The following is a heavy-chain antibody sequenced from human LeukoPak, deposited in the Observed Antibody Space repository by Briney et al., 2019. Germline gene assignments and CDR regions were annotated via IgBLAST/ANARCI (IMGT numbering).Heavy chain of an antibody. CDR2: INHSGST. Sequence: SETLSLICAVYGGSFSGYYWTWIRQPPGKGLEWIGEINHSGSTNYNPSLKSRVTISVDTSKNQFSLKLSSVTAADTAVYYCARNGVRGVKKPYYFVYWGQGTLVTVSS. CDR1: GGSFSGYY. J-gene: IGHJ4*02. V-gene: IGHV4-34*01. D-gene: IGHD3-10*01. CDR3: ARNGVRGVKKPYYFVY.